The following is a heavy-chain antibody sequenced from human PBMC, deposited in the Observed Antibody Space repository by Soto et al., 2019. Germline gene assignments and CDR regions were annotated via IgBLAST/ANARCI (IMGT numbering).Heavy chain of an antibody. Sequence: PSETLSLTCTVAGGTPSSGGDHWSWIRQPPGKRLEWIGYVYYSGTTNYNPSLKSRVTISVDLSKNQFSLRLSSVTTADTALYYCARTTAVPNTLRSRYFFDYWGQGTLVTVSS. V-gene: IGHV4-61*08. CDR1: GGTPSSGGDH. CDR2: VYYSGTT. J-gene: IGHJ4*02. CDR3: ARTTAVPNTLRSRYFFDY. D-gene: IGHD4-17*01.